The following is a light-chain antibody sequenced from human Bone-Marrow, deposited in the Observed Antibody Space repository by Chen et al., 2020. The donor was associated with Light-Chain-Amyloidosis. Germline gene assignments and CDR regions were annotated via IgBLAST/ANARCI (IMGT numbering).Light chain of an antibody. CDR3: QQYGTSPLT. CDR2: GSS. J-gene: IGKJ4*01. CDR1: QTISSND. Sequence: EIVLTQSPGTRCLSPGEGANLSCRASQTISSNDLTWYQQKFGQAPRLLIYGSSSRATGIPDRFTGSGSGTDFTLTINRLEPEDFAMYYCQQYGTSPLTFGGGTKVEIK. V-gene: IGKV3-20*01.